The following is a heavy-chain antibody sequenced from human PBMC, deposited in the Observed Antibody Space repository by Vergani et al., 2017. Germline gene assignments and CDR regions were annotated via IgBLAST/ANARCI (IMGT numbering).Heavy chain of an antibody. CDR2: IRNKAYGGTT. Sequence: VQLVESGGGVVQPGRSLRLSCVASGFAFRTYGMHWVRQAPGKGLEWVAFIRNKAYGGTTEYAASVKGRFTISRDDSKRLAYLQLSGLKTEDTAVYFCSRGRGYSFGYSDYWGQGTLVTVSS. CDR3: SRGRGYSFGYSDY. CDR1: GFAFRTYG. D-gene: IGHD5-18*01. V-gene: IGHV3-49*04. J-gene: IGHJ4*02.